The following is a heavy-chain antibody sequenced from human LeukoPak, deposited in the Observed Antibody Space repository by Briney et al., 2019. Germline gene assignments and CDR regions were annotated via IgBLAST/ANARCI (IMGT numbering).Heavy chain of an antibody. CDR3: ARGYCSGGSCYSYYYYNYMDV. J-gene: IGHJ6*03. D-gene: IGHD2-15*01. CDR1: GGSISSSSYY. V-gene: IGHV4-39*07. Sequence: SETLSFTCTVSGGSISSSSYYWGWIRQPPGKGLEWIGIIHCGSTNYNPSLKSRVTISVDTSKNQFSLKLSSVTAADTAVYYCARGYCSGGSCYSYYYYNYMDVWGKGTTVTVSS. CDR2: IHCGST.